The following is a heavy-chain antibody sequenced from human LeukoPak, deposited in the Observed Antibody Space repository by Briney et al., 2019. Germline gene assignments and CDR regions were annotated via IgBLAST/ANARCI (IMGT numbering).Heavy chain of an antibody. CDR2: MNPNSGNT. J-gene: IGHJ6*02. D-gene: IGHD2-2*02. CDR3: ARGPLVVPAAIGEYYYYGMDV. CDR1: GYTFTSYD. V-gene: IGHV1-8*01. Sequence: ASVKVSCKASGYTFTSYDINWVRQATGQGLEWMGWMNPNSGNTGYAQKFQGRVTKTRNTSISTAYMELSSLRSEDTAVYYCARGPLVVPAAIGEYYYYGMDVWGQGTTVTVSS.